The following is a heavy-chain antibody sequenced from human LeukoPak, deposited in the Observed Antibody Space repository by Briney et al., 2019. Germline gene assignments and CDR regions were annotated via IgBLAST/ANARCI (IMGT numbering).Heavy chain of an antibody. D-gene: IGHD6-19*01. V-gene: IGHV4-61*02. CDR2: IYTSGST. J-gene: IGHJ4*02. CDR1: GGSISSSSYY. Sequence: SETLSLTCTVSGGSISSSSYYWSWIRQPAGKGLEWIGRIYTSGSTNYNPSLKSRVTMSVDTSKNQFSLKLSSVTAADTAVYYCARVGWLVGFDYWGQGTLVTVSS. CDR3: ARVGWLVGFDY.